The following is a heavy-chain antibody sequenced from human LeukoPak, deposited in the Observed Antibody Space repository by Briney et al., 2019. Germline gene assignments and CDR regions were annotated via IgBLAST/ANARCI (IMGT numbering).Heavy chain of an antibody. Sequence: SETLSLTCTVSGGSISSSTYYWGWIRQPPGKGLEWIGSIYYSGSTYYNPSLKSRVTISVDTSKNQFSLKLTSVTAADTAVYYCARDYEWFDPWGQGTLVTVSS. CDR1: GGSISSSTYY. V-gene: IGHV4-39*07. CDR2: IYYSGST. CDR3: ARDYEWFDP. J-gene: IGHJ5*02. D-gene: IGHD5-12*01.